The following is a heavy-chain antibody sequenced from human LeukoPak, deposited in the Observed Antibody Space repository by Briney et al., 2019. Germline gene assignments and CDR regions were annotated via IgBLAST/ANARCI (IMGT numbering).Heavy chain of an antibody. V-gene: IGHV1-18*01. J-gene: IGHJ2*01. Sequence: VASVKVSCKASGYTFTSYGISWVRQAPGQGLGWMGWISAYNGNTNYAQKLQGRVNMTTDTSTSTAYMELRSLRSDDTAVYYCASGPYWYFDLWGRGTLVTVSS. CDR1: GYTFTSYG. CDR3: ASGPYWYFDL. CDR2: ISAYNGNT.